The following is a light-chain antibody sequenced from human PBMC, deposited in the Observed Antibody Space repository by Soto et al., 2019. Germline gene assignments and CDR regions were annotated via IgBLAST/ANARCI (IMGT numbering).Light chain of an antibody. V-gene: IGKV1-39*01. CDR3: QQPYTTPAIT. Sequence: DIQMTQSPSSLSASVGDRVTITCRASQSISIYLNWYQLKPGKAPNLLRYGASYLKSGVPTRFSGSGSGTDSTLTISSLQPEDFAIYSCQQPYTTPAITFGQGTRLEIK. CDR1: QSISIY. CDR2: GAS. J-gene: IGKJ5*01.